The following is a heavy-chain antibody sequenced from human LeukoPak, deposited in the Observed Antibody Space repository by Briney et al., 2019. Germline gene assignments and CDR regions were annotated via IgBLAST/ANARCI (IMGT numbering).Heavy chain of an antibody. J-gene: IGHJ4*02. CDR3: AATYRTRGYTYGYFDY. V-gene: IGHV4-59*08. Sequence: SSETLSLTCTVSGGSISSYYWSWIRQPPGKGLEWIGCIYYSDSTNYNPSLKSRVTMSVDTSKNQFSLKLSSVTAADTAVYYCAATYRTRGYTYGYFDYWGQGTLVTVSS. CDR2: IYYSDST. CDR1: GGSISSYY. D-gene: IGHD5-18*01.